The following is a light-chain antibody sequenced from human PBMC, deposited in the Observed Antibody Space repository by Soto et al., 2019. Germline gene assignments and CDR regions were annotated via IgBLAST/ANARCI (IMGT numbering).Light chain of an antibody. V-gene: IGLV2-23*01. Sequence: QSALTQPASVSGSPGQSITISCTGTSSDVGGHNSVAWYQHNPGKAPKLMIYEGTKRPSGVSDRFSGSKSGNTASMTISGLQAEDEANYYCCSYAGNNIFVFGTGTKLTVL. J-gene: IGLJ1*01. CDR1: SSDVGGHNS. CDR3: CSYAGNNIFV. CDR2: EGT.